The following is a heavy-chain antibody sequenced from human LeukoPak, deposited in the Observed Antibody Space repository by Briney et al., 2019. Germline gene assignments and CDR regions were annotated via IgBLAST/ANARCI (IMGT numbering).Heavy chain of an antibody. CDR3: ARDRIVGAPSGKFDY. D-gene: IGHD1-26*01. J-gene: IGHJ4*02. V-gene: IGHV4-34*01. CDR2: INHSGST. Sequence: PSETLSLTCAVYGGSLSGYYWSWIRQPPGKGLEWIGEINHSGSTNYNPSLKSRVTISVDTSKNQFSLELSSVTAADTAVYYCARDRIVGAPSGKFDYWGQGTLVTVSS. CDR1: GGSLSGYY.